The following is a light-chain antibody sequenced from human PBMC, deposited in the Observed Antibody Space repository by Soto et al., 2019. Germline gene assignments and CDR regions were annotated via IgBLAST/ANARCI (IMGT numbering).Light chain of an antibody. Sequence: DIQMTQSPSSLSASVGDRVTITCQASQDISNYLNWYQKKPGKAPNILNYDGSVWEAGVPSRFSGGGSGTHFTLTISSLQDEDAATYYCQQFDNLPLTFAGGNKVEIK. J-gene: IGKJ4*01. CDR2: DGS. CDR3: QQFDNLPLT. CDR1: QDISNY. V-gene: IGKV1-33*01.